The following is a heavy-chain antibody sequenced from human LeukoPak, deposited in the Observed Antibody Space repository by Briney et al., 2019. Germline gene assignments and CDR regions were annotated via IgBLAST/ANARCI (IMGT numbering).Heavy chain of an antibody. D-gene: IGHD3-22*01. Sequence: SETLSLTCAVYGGSFSGYYWSWIRQPPGKGLEWIGEINHSGSTNYNPSLKSRVTISVDTSKNQFSLKLSSVTAADTAGYYCARGHYYDSSGYYGSVLVVYYFDYWGQGTLVTVSS. CDR2: INHSGST. CDR1: GGSFSGYY. CDR3: ARGHYYDSSGYYGSVLVVYYFDY. V-gene: IGHV4-34*01. J-gene: IGHJ4*02.